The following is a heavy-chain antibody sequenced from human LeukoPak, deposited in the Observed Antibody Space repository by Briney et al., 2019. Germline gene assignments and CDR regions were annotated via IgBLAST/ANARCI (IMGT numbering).Heavy chain of an antibody. CDR2: ISGSGGST. CDR3: AKDRRNWGSRVDY. J-gene: IGHJ4*02. V-gene: IGHV3-23*01. Sequence: QPGGSLRLSCAASGFTFSTYAMSWVRQAPGKGLEWVSPISGSGGSTYYADSVKGRFTISRDNSKNTLYLQINSLRAEDTAIYYCAKDRRNWGSRVDYWGQGTLVTVSS. D-gene: IGHD7-27*01. CDR1: GFTFSTYA.